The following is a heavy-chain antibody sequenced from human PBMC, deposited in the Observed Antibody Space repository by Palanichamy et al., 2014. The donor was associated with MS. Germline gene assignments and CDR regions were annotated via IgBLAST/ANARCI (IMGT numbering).Heavy chain of an antibody. CDR2: INPNGNEE. CDR3: ARPPSPWGLDS. Sequence: EVQLVNSGGTLVQPGGSLRLSCAASGFSFSNYWMNWVRQAPGKGLEWVGNINPNGNEEHYVNSVKGRFTISRDNAKNLLFLEMSNLGVEDTAIYYCARPPSPWGLDSWGQGTLVTVSS. J-gene: IGHJ4*02. V-gene: IGHV3-7*01. CDR1: GFSFSNYW. D-gene: IGHD7-27*01.